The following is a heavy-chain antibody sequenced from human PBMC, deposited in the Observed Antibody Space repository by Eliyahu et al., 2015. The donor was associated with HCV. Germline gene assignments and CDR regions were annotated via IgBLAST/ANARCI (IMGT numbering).Heavy chain of an antibody. Sequence: QLQLQESGPGLVKPSETLSLTCTVSSGSVSXFDYFWGWIRQPPGKGLEWIGSIHYSGSTYYNPSLKSRVTIFLDTSKSQFSLKVGSVTAADTAVYYCARHGENQLLSNWIDPWGQGTLVTVSS. CDR3: ARHGENQLLSNWIDP. D-gene: IGHD3-22*01. V-gene: IGHV4-39*01. J-gene: IGHJ5*02. CDR1: SGSVSXFDYF. CDR2: IHYSGST.